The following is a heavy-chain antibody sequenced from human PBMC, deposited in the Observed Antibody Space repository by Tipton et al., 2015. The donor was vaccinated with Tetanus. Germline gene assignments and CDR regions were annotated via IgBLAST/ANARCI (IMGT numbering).Heavy chain of an antibody. D-gene: IGHD2-21*01. CDR3: ARSNFAYSKKGPFDS. V-gene: IGHV4-61*08. J-gene: IGHJ4*02. CDR1: GGSVSSDGSY. CDR2: VDYSGST. Sequence: TLSLTCTVSGGSVSSDGSYWSWIRQPPGKGLEWIAYVDYSGSTNFNPSLKSRLIISIDTSKNQFSLRLTSMTAADTAVYYCARSNFAYSKKGPFDSWGQGILVIVSA.